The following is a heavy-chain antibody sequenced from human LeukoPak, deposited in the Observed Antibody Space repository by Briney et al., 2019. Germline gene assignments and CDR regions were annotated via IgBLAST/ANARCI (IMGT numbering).Heavy chain of an antibody. D-gene: IGHD1-26*01. Sequence: ASVKVSCKASGYTFTSYDINWVRQAPGQGLEWMGGIIPIFGTANYAQKFQGRVTITADESTSTAYMELSSLRSEDTAVYYCARGGAQGIFDYWGQGTLVTVSS. CDR1: GYTFTSYD. CDR2: IIPIFGTA. V-gene: IGHV1-69*13. J-gene: IGHJ4*02. CDR3: ARGGAQGIFDY.